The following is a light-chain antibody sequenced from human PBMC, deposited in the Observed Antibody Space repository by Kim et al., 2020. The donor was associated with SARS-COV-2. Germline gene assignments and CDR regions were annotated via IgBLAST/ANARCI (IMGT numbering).Light chain of an antibody. Sequence: GRTDRHKCKGRSLRPKYGTWYQQKPGQAPIRLGFNEKNRPSGIPARFFASKSGNTASLTITGAQAQDEGDYYCSSRDTSGDNPVIFGGGTRVTVL. CDR3: SSRDTSGDNPVI. J-gene: IGLJ2*01. CDR2: NEK. V-gene: IGLV3-19*02. CDR1: SLRPKY.